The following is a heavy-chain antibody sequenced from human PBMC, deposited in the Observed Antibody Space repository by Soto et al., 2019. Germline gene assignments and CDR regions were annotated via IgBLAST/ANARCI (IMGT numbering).Heavy chain of an antibody. CDR2: FDREDGET. V-gene: IGHV1-24*01. D-gene: IGHD1-26*01. J-gene: IGHJ4*02. Sequence: ASVKVSCKVSRYFLTALSIHWVRQAPGKGLEWMGGFDREDGETIYAQKFQGRVTMTEDTSTDSAYMELSSLTSEETAIYYCAHGEGIVKSIVYFDSWGQGTLVTASS. CDR1: RYFLTALS. CDR3: AHGEGIVKSIVYFDS.